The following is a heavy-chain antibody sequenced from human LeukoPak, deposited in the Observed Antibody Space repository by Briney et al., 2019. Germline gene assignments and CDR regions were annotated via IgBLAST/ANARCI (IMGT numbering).Heavy chain of an antibody. Sequence: SETLSLTCTVSGGSISSSSYYWGWIRQPPGKGLEWIGSIYYSGSIYYNPSLKSRVTISVDTSKNQFSLKLSSVTAADTAVYYCARTYGDYEPFDYWGQGTLVTVPS. CDR3: ARTYGDYEPFDY. CDR2: IYYSGSI. CDR1: GGSISSSSYY. D-gene: IGHD4-17*01. J-gene: IGHJ4*02. V-gene: IGHV4-39*01.